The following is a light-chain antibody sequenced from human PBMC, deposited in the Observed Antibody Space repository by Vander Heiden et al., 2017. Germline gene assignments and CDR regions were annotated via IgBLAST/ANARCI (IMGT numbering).Light chain of an antibody. Sequence: SSELTQPPSVSVSPGPTASITCSGDKLGDKYACWYQQKPGQSPVLVIYQDSKRPSGLPERFSGSNSGNTATLTISGTQAMDEADYYCQAWDSSTAVFGGGTKLTVL. CDR2: QDS. V-gene: IGLV3-1*01. CDR1: KLGDKY. CDR3: QAWDSSTAV. J-gene: IGLJ2*01.